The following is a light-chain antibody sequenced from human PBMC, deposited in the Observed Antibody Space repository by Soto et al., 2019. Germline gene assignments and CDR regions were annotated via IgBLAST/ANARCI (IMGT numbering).Light chain of an antibody. J-gene: IGKJ5*01. Sequence: EIVLTQSPGTLSLSPGERATLSCRASQSVSSSYLAWYQQKPGQAPRLLIYGASSRATGIPDRFSGSGSGTDFTLTISRLQSEDFAVYYCQQYNNWPRTLGQGTRLEIK. CDR3: QQYNNWPRT. V-gene: IGKV3-20*01. CDR1: QSVSSSY. CDR2: GAS.